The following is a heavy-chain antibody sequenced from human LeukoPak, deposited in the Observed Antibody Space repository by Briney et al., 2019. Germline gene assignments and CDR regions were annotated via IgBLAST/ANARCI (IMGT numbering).Heavy chain of an antibody. D-gene: IGHD2-15*01. CDR1: GGSISNYY. CDR3: ATARIKLPSSPFDY. J-gene: IGHJ4*02. CDR2: IYYSGST. Sequence: SETLSLTCTVSGGSISNYYWSWIRQPAGKGLEWIGYIYYSGSTSYNPSLKSRVTMSVDTSENQVSLKLTSVTAADTAVYYCATARIKLPSSPFDYWGQGALVTVSS. V-gene: IGHV4-59*01.